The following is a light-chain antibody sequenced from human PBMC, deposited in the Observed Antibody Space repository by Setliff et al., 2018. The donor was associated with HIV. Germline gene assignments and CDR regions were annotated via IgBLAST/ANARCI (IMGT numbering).Light chain of an antibody. J-gene: IGLJ1*01. CDR3: CSLTSTSSYV. V-gene: IGLV2-14*01. CDR1: SSDVGGYKY. CDR2: DVS. Sequence: QSALTQPASVSGSPGQSITISCTGTSSDVGGYKYVSWYQQHPGKAPKLMIYDVSNRPSGVSNRFPGSKSGNTASLTISGLQAEDEADYYCCSLTSTSSYVFGTGTKVTVL.